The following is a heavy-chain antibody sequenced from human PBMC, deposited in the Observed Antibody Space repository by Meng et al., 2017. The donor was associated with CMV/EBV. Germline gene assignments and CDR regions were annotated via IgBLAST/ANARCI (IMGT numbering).Heavy chain of an antibody. J-gene: IGHJ5*02. Sequence: ASVKVSCKASGYTFTSYGISWVRQAPGQGLEWMGWISAYNGNTNYAQKLQGRVTVTTDTSTSTAYMELRSLRSDDTAVYYCARDSFVLRFLEWFDPDWFDPWGQGTLVTVSS. CDR3: ARDSFVLRFLEWFDPDWFDP. V-gene: IGHV1-18*01. CDR1: GYTFTSYG. D-gene: IGHD3-3*01. CDR2: ISAYNGNT.